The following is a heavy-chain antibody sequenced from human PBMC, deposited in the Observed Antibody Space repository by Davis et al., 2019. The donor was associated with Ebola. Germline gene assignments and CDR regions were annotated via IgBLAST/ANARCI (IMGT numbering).Heavy chain of an antibody. Sequence: SETLSLTCTVSGGSISSSSYYWSWIRQPPGKGLEWIGEINHSGSTNYNPSLKSRVTISVDTSKNQFSLKLSSVTAADTAVYYCARQGGIVVVPAAIQYYYGMDVWGQGTTVTVSS. J-gene: IGHJ6*02. V-gene: IGHV4-39*01. D-gene: IGHD2-2*02. CDR2: INHSGST. CDR3: ARQGGIVVVPAAIQYYYGMDV. CDR1: GGSISSSSYY.